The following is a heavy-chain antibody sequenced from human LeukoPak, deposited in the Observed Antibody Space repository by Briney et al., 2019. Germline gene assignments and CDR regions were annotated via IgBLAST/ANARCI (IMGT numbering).Heavy chain of an antibody. Sequence: GGTLRLSCAASGFIFSSHGMSWVRQAPGKGLEWVSSVDISGASTYYADSVKGRFTISRENSKNTLYLQMNSLRDEDTALYYCAKDSPVASYWGQGTLVTVSS. J-gene: IGHJ4*02. D-gene: IGHD5-12*01. CDR1: GFIFSSHG. CDR3: AKDSPVASY. V-gene: IGHV3-23*01. CDR2: VDISGAST.